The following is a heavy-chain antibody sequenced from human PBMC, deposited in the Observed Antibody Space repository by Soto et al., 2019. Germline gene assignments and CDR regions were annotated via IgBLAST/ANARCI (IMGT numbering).Heavy chain of an antibody. J-gene: IGHJ6*02. CDR2: INPNSGGK. CDR3: ARALAVAGKNYYYGMDV. Sequence: QVQLVQSGAEVKKPGASVKVSCKASGYTFTGYYMHWVRQAPGQGLEWMGWINPNSGGKNYAQKFKGWVTMTRDTSISTAYMELSRLRSDDTAVYYCARALAVAGKNYYYGMDVWGQGTTVTVSS. D-gene: IGHD6-19*01. CDR1: GYTFTGYY. V-gene: IGHV1-2*04.